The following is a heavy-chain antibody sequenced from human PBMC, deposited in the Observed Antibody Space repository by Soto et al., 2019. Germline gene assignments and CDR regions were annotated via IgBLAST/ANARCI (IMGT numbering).Heavy chain of an antibody. CDR2: ISGSGGST. Sequence: EVQLLESGGGLVQPGGSLRLSCAASGFTFSSYAMSWVRQAPGKGLEWVSAISGSGGSTYYADSVKGRFTISRDNSKNTLSLQMNSLTAEDTAVYYCAKEAEDIVLMVYARIPYFDYWGQGTLVTVSS. J-gene: IGHJ4*02. CDR3: AKEAEDIVLMVYARIPYFDY. D-gene: IGHD2-8*01. V-gene: IGHV3-23*01. CDR1: GFTFSSYA.